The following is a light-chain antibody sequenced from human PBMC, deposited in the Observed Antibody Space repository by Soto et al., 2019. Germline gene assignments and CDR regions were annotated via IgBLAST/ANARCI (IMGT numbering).Light chain of an antibody. CDR1: SSSIGAGYD. V-gene: IGLV1-40*01. CDR3: QSYDTSLRGGV. Sequence: VLTQPPSVSGAPGQRVTISCTGSSSSIGAGYDVHWYQHLPGRAPKLLIYDSTKRPSGVPDRFSASKSGTSASLAITGLQAEDEADYYCQSYDTSLRGGVFGTGTKVTVL. CDR2: DST. J-gene: IGLJ1*01.